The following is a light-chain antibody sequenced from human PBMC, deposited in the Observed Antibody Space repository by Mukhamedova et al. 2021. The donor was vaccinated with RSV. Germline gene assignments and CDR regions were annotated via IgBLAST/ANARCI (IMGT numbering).Light chain of an antibody. CDR3: QQSDILWT. V-gene: IGKV1-39*01. J-gene: IGKJ1*01. CDR2: AAS. Sequence: IYAASGLQGGVPSRFSGSGSGTDFTLTISSLQPEDSATNYCQQSDILWTFGQGTKVEIK.